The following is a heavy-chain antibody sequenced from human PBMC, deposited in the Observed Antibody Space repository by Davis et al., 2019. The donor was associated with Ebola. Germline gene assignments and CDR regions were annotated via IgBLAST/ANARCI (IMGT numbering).Heavy chain of an antibody. CDR1: GFSLSTSGVG. D-gene: IGHD6-13*01. CDR2: IYWDDDK. Sequence: SGPTLVKPTQTLTLTCTFSGFSLSTSGVGVGWIRQPPGKALEWLALIYWDDDKRYSPSLKSRLTITKDSSKSQVVLTMTNMDPVDTATYYCARILRRSSSWYLDYYYGMDVWGQGTTVTVSS. J-gene: IGHJ6*02. CDR3: ARILRRSSSWYLDYYYGMDV. V-gene: IGHV2-5*02.